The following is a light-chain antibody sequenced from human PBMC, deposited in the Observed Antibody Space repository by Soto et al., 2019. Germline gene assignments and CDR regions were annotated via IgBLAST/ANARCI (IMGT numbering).Light chain of an antibody. V-gene: IGKV1-39*01. Sequence: DIQMTQSPSSLSASVGDRVTITCRASQSISSYLNWYQQKPGKAPKLLIYAASSLQSGVPSRFSGSGAGTDFTLTISSLQPEDFATYYCQQSDSTSMYTFGKGTKLEIK. J-gene: IGKJ2*01. CDR2: AAS. CDR3: QQSDSTSMYT. CDR1: QSISSY.